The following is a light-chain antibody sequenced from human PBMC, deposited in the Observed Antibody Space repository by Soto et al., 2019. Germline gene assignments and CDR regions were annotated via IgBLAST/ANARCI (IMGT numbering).Light chain of an antibody. CDR2: GAT. V-gene: IGKV3-20*01. CDR3: QHYNSYSEA. Sequence: EIVLTQSPGTLSLSPGERATLSCRAGQSVSNTFLAWYQQKPGQAPRLLIYGATNRATGTPDRFSGSGSGTDFTLTISRLEPEDFATYYGQHYNSYSEAFGQGTKVELK. J-gene: IGKJ1*01. CDR1: QSVSNTF.